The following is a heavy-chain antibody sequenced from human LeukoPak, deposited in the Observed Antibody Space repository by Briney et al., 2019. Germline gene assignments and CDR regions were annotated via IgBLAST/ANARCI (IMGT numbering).Heavy chain of an antibody. CDR3: ARGLSEYASSLGY. J-gene: IGHJ4*02. CDR1: GFTFSNSY. CDR2: ISGSGGST. V-gene: IGHV3-23*01. D-gene: IGHD6-6*01. Sequence: GGSLRLSCAASGFTFSNSYMNWVRQAPGKGLEWVSAISGSGGSTYYADSVKGRFTISRDNSKNTLYLQMNSLRAEDTAVYYCARGLSEYASSLGYWGQGTLVTVSA.